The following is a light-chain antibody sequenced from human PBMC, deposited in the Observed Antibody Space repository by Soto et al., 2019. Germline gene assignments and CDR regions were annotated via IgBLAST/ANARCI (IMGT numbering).Light chain of an antibody. CDR3: QQYNNWLLFT. V-gene: IGKV3-15*01. CDR2: SAS. J-gene: IGKJ3*01. CDR1: QSISRN. Sequence: EIVMTQSPATLSVSPGERATLTCRASQSISRNLAWYQQKPGQAPRLLIFSASTSATGIPARFSGSGSVTEFTLTISSLQSEDSAIYYCQQYNNWLLFTFGPGTKVDIK.